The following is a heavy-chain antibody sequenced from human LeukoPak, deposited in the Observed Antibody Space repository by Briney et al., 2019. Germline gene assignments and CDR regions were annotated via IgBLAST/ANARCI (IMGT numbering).Heavy chain of an antibody. Sequence: GGSLRLSCAASGFTVSSNYMSWARQAPGKGLEWVAVISYDGSNKYYADSVKGRFTISRDNSKNTLYLQMNSLRAEDTAVYYCARDRGSSGYYLFDYWGQGTLVTVSS. J-gene: IGHJ4*02. D-gene: IGHD3-22*01. CDR2: ISYDGSNK. CDR3: ARDRGSSGYYLFDY. CDR1: GFTVSSNY. V-gene: IGHV3-30-3*01.